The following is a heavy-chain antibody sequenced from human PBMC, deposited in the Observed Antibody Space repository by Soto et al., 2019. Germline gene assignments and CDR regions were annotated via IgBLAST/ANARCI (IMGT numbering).Heavy chain of an antibody. CDR1: GGSISSSHW. CDR3: ARVVLTITRGAFDA. D-gene: IGHD3-9*01. V-gene: IGHV4-4*02. CDR2: ISHSGTS. Sequence: QVQLQESGPGLVKPSGTLSLTCAVSGGSISSSHWWTWVRQSPGKGLDYIGEISHSGTSNSNPSLKSRVTLSVDKSKNLFSLTLTSVTAADTAVYYCARVVLTITRGAFDAWGQGTLVIVSS. J-gene: IGHJ3*01.